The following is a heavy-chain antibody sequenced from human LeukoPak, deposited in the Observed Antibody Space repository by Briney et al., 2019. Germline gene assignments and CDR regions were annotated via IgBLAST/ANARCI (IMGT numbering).Heavy chain of an antibody. CDR3: VRGNTGYGNFDQ. CDR1: GFSLSSDW. D-gene: IGHD5-12*01. J-gene: IGHJ4*02. CDR2: VYRDAP. Sequence: GGSLRLSCVTYGFSLSSDWMHWARQGPGKGLVWVSRVYRDAPNYADSLKGRFTISRDNAQNTLYLQMNSLRAEDTAVFYCVRGNTGYGNFDQWGQGTLVTVSS. V-gene: IGHV3-74*01.